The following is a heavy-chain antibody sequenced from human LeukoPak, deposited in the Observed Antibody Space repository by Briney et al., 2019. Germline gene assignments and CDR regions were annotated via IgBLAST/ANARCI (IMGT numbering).Heavy chain of an antibody. CDR3: ARGGLDFDY. J-gene: IGHJ4*02. CDR2: IYYSGST. Sequence: SETLSLTCTVSGGSISSYYWSWIRQPPGKGLEWIGYIYYSGSTNYNPSLKSRVTISVDTSKNQFSLKLSSVTAADTAVYYCARGGLDFDYWGQGTLVTVSS. CDR1: GGSISSYY. D-gene: IGHD3-16*01. V-gene: IGHV4-59*01.